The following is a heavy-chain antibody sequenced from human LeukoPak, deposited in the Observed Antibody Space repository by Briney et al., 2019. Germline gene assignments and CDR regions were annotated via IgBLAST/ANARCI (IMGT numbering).Heavy chain of an antibody. D-gene: IGHD3-22*01. CDR1: GFTFSSYG. V-gene: IGHV3-33*01. CDR3: EARGYDSSGSNFDY. Sequence: PGGSLRLSCAASGFTFSSYGMHWVRQAPGKGLEWVAVIWYDGSNKYYADSVKGRFTISRDNSKNTLYLQMNSLRAEDTAVYYCEARGYDSSGSNFDYWGQGTLVTVSS. J-gene: IGHJ4*02. CDR2: IWYDGSNK.